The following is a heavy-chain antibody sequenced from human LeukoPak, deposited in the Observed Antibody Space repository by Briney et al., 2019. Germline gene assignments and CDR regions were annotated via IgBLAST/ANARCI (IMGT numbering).Heavy chain of an antibody. D-gene: IGHD6-13*01. J-gene: IGHJ6*03. Sequence: GGSLRLSCAASGFTFSYYSMNWVRQAPGRGLEWVSCISSSSSLIFYSDSVRGRFTISRDNAKNLLYLHMNSLRVEDTSVYYCAKVDRGDYSSSPVPYYNYYMNVWGKGTTVTVSS. CDR3: AKVDRGDYSSSPVPYYNYYMNV. CDR2: ISSSSSLI. CDR1: GFTFSYYS. V-gene: IGHV3-21*01.